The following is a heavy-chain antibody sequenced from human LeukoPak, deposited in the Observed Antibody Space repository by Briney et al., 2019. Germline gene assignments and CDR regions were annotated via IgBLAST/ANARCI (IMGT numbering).Heavy chain of an antibody. V-gene: IGHV1-18*01. CDR3: ARSYCSGGSCYFRY. J-gene: IGHJ4*02. Sequence: ASVKVSCKASGYTFTSYGISWVRQAPGQGLEWMGWISAYNGNTNYAQKLQGRVTMTTDTSTSTAYMELRSLRSDDTAVYYCARSYCSGGSCYFRYWGQGTLVTVPS. CDR2: ISAYNGNT. CDR1: GYTFTSYG. D-gene: IGHD2-15*01.